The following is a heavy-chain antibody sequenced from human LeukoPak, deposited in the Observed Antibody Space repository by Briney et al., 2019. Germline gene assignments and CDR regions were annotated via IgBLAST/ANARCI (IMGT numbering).Heavy chain of an antibody. J-gene: IGHJ4*02. CDR3: AKEERVIRFLEWLLPTYFDY. CDR1: GFTFSSYA. Sequence: GGSLRLSCAASGFTFSSYAMSWVRQAPGKGLEWVSAISGSGGSTYYADSVKGRFTISRDNSKNTLYLQMNSLRAEDTAVYYCAKEERVIRFLEWLLPTYFDYWGQGTLVTVSS. D-gene: IGHD3-3*01. V-gene: IGHV3-23*01. CDR2: ISGSGGST.